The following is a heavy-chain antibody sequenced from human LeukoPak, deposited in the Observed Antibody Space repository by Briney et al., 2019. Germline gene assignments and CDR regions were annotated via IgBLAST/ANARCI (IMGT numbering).Heavy chain of an antibody. D-gene: IGHD6-19*01. CDR1: GGTFSSYA. Sequence: ASVKVSCKASGGTFSSYAISWVRQAPGQGLEWMGGIIPIFGTANYAQKFQGRVTITAGESTSTAYMELSSLRSEDTAVYYCARSDSSGWYVDYYYGMDVWGQGTRSPSP. V-gene: IGHV1-69*13. CDR3: ARSDSSGWYVDYYYGMDV. CDR2: IIPIFGTA. J-gene: IGHJ6*02.